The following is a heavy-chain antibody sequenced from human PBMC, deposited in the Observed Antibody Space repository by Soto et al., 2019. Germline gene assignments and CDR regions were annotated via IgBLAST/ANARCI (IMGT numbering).Heavy chain of an antibody. CDR1: EYTFTRNY. J-gene: IGHJ6*02. CDR2: INPSGGTT. D-gene: IGHD3-3*01. V-gene: IGHV1-46*01. Sequence: GASVKVSCKASEYTFTRNYIHWVRQAPGQGLEWMGLINPSGGTTNYAQKFQGRVTLTRDKSTSTAYMELSSLRSEDTAVYYCARYYDFWSGYRKYYYYYYGMDVCGQGTTVTVSS. CDR3: ARYYDFWSGYRKYYYYYYGMDV.